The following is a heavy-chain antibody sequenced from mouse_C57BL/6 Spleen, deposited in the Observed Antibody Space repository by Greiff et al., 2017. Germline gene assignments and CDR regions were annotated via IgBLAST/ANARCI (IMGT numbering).Heavy chain of an antibody. CDR1: GYDFNNSL. CDR3: ARRGKEDVDY. Sequence: VKLMESGAELVRPGTSVKVSCKASGYDFNNSLIEWVKQRPGQGLEWIGVINPGSGGTNYNEKFKGKATLTADKSSSTAYMQLSSLTSEDPAVYFCARRGKEDVDYWGQGTSVTVSS. D-gene: IGHD1-3*01. CDR2: INPGSGGT. J-gene: IGHJ4*01. V-gene: IGHV1-54*01.